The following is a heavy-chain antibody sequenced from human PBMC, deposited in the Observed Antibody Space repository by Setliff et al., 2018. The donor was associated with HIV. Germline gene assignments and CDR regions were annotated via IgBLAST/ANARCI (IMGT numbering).Heavy chain of an antibody. V-gene: IGHV3-7*03. J-gene: IGHJ4*02. CDR1: GFTFSSYG. Sequence: GGSLRLSCAASGFTFSSYGMHWVRQAPGKGLEWVASIREDATSKYYVGSVKGRFTISRGNAKKSLYLQMNSLRPEDTALYYCAKDPGRFGVVTPFDNWGQGALVTVSS. CDR2: IREDATSK. CDR3: AKDPGRFGVVTPFDN. D-gene: IGHD3-3*01.